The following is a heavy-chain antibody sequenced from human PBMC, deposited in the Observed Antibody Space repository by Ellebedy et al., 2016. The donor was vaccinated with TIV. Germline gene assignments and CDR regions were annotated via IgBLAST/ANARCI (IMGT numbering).Heavy chain of an antibody. J-gene: IGHJ4*02. V-gene: IGHV4-34*01. CDR1: DGSFGGYY. D-gene: IGHD7-27*01. CDR3: AIRWGFYDY. Sequence: MPSETLSLPCSCKLYDGSFGGYYWSWVRQSPGKGLEWFGEVHHSGSTHYSPSLKSRVTISEDRSKNHLSLKLTSVTAADTAVYYCAIRWGFYDYWGQGTLVIVSS. CDR2: VHHSGST.